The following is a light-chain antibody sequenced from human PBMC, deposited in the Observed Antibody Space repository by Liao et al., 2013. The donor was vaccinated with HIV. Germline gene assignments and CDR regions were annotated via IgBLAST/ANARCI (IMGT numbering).Light chain of an antibody. CDR3: QVWDSSSDHVV. CDR1: DIRGKS. Sequence: SYELTQPPSVSVAAGKTARLTCGGDDIRGKSVHWYQQQPGQAPVLVISYDSERPSGIPERFSGSNSGNTATLTISRVEAGDEADYYCQVWDSSSDHVVFGGGTKLTVL. J-gene: IGLJ2*01. CDR2: YDS. V-gene: IGLV3-21*04.